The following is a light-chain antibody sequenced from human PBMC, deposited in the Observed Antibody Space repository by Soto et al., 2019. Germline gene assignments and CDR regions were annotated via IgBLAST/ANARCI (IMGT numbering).Light chain of an antibody. CDR2: EVT. Sequence: QSALTQPPSASGSPGQSVTISCTGTSSDVGGYNYVSWYQQHPGKAPKLMVYEVTKRPSGVPDRFSGSKSGNTASLTVSGLQADDEADYYCSSRAGRAPYVFGTGTQLTVL. CDR3: SSRAGRAPYV. CDR1: SSDVGGYNY. V-gene: IGLV2-8*01. J-gene: IGLJ1*01.